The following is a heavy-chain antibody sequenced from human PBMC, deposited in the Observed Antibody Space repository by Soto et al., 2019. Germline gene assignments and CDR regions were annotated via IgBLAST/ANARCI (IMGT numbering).Heavy chain of an antibody. V-gene: IGHV4-34*01. CDR2: NNHSGNT. D-gene: IGHD3-9*01. J-gene: IGHJ6*03. Sequence: PSETLSLTRAVFGGSFSGFYWSWIPQPPGKGLEWIGGNNHSGNTNYHPSLKNRVTISIDKSKNPISPKLSPVDAAATAVYYCASQGLPYFDGPPPPLFYRAVWGKGTTVTVSS. CDR1: GGSFSGFY. CDR3: ASQGLPYFDGPPPPLFYRAV.